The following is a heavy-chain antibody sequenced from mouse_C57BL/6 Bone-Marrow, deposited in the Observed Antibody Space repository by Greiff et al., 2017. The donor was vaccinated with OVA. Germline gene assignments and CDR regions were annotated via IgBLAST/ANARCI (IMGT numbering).Heavy chain of an antibody. J-gene: IGHJ4*01. CDR3: ARRTGTGAMDY. V-gene: IGHV5-17*01. CDR2: ISSGSSTI. CDR1: GFTFSDYG. D-gene: IGHD4-1*01. Sequence: EVQGVESGGGLVKPGGSLKLSCAASGFTFSDYGMHWVRQAPEKGLEWVAYISSGSSTIYYADTVKGRFTISRDNAKNTLFLQMNSLRSEDTAMYYCARRTGTGAMDYWGQGTSVTVSS.